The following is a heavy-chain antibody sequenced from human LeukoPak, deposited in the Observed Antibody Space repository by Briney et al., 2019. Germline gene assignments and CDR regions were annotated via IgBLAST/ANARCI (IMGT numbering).Heavy chain of an antibody. CDR2: IRSKGNNYAT. V-gene: IGHV3-73*01. D-gene: IGHD3-22*01. J-gene: IGHJ4*02. Sequence: PGGSLRLSCAGSGFIISGSAVHWVRQASGKGLEWVGRIRSKGNNYATEYDASVKGRFTISRDDSKNTAYLQMDSLKTEDTAVYYCTTYRIYYLDGSGYYSFAYWGQGTLVTVSS. CDR3: TTYRIYYLDGSGYYSFAY. CDR1: GFIISGSA.